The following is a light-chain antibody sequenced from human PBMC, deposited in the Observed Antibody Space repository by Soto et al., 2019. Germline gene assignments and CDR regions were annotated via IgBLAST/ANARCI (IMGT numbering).Light chain of an antibody. CDR3: AAWDDSLNGRGV. CDR1: SANIGSNT. J-gene: IGLJ1*01. V-gene: IGLV1-44*01. CDR2: SNN. Sequence: QSVLTQPPSASGTPGQRVTISCSGSSANIGSNTVTWYQQLPGTAPKLLSYSNNQRPSGVPDRFSGSKSGTSASLAISGLQSEDEADYYCAAWDDSLNGRGVFGTGTQLTGL.